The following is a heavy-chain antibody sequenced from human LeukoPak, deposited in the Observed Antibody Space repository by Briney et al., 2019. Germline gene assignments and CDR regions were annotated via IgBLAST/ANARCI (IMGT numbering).Heavy chain of an antibody. J-gene: IGHJ6*03. CDR2: ISAYNGNT. V-gene: IGHV1-18*01. CDR1: GYTFTSYG. CDR3: ARSITIFGVVTPDYYYYMDV. D-gene: IGHD3-3*01. Sequence: SVKVSCKASGYTFTSYGISWVRQAPGQGLEWMGWISAYNGNTNYAQKLQGRVTMTTDTSTSTAYMELRSLRSDDTAVYYCARSITIFGVVTPDYYYYMDVWGKGTTVTVSS.